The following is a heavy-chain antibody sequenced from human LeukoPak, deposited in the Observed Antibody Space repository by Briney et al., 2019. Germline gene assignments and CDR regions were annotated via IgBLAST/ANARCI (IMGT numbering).Heavy chain of an antibody. V-gene: IGHV3-23*01. J-gene: IGHJ4*02. Sequence: GGSLRLSCAASGFTFSSYAMSWVRQAPGKGLEWVSAISGSGGSTYYADSVKGRFTISRDNSKDTLYLQMNSLRAEDTAVYYCARPQYSSSWTPFDYWGQGTLVTVSS. CDR3: ARPQYSSSWTPFDY. D-gene: IGHD6-13*01. CDR1: GFTFSSYA. CDR2: ISGSGGST.